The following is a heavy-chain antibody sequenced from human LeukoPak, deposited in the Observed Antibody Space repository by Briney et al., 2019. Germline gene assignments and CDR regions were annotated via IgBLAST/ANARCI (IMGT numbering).Heavy chain of an antibody. CDR3: AKKGNSGYDSVYYMDV. V-gene: IGHV3-23*01. Sequence: GGSLRLSCAASGFTFSSYAMSWVRQAPGKGLEWVSAISGSGGSTYYADSVKGRFTISRDNSKNTLYLQMNSLRAEDTAVYYCAKKGNSGYDSVYYMDVWGKGPTVTISS. D-gene: IGHD5-12*01. CDR2: ISGSGGST. CDR1: GFTFSSYA. J-gene: IGHJ6*03.